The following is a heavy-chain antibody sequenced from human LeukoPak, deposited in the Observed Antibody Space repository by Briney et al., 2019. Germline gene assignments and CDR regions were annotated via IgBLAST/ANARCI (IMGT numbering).Heavy chain of an antibody. CDR3: ARGGRHWNYLEAYYFDY. J-gene: IGHJ4*02. CDR1: GGSISSYY. V-gene: IGHV4-59*01. D-gene: IGHD1-7*01. CDR2: IYYSGST. Sequence: SETLSLTCTVSGGSISSYYWSWIRQPPGKGLEWIGYIYYSGSTNYNPSLKSRVTISVDTSKNQFSLKLSSVTAADTAVYYCARGGRHWNYLEAYYFDYWGQGTLVTVSS.